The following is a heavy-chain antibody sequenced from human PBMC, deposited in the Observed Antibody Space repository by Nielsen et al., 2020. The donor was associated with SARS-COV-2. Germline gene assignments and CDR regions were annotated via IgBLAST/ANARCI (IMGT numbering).Heavy chain of an antibody. V-gene: IGHV5-51*01. CDR3: ARRGYSYSFDY. CDR1: GYTFTAYW. Sequence: GESLKISCKGSGYTFTAYWIGWVRQMPGKGLEWMGIIYPGDSDSKFSPSFQGQVTISVDNSISTAYLQWNSLKASDTAMYYCARRGYSYSFDYWGQGTLVTVSS. CDR2: IYPGDSDS. J-gene: IGHJ4*02. D-gene: IGHD5-12*01.